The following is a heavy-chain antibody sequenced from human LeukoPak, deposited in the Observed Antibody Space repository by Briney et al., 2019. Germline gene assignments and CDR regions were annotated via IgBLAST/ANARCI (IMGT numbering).Heavy chain of an antibody. J-gene: IGHJ4*02. Sequence: ASVQVSCKASGYTFSGYYLHWVRQAPGQGLEWMGLINPKGGVTMYAQKFQGRLTMTRDTSINTAYMEVRRLTSDDTAVYYCVTGYTVNATYRGFDCWGQGTLVTVSS. CDR2: INPKGGVT. CDR1: GYTFSGYY. V-gene: IGHV1-2*02. CDR3: VTGYTVNATYRGFDC. D-gene: IGHD4-11*01.